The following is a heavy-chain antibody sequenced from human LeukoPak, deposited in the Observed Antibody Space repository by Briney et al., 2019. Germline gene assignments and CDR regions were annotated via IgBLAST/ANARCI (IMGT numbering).Heavy chain of an antibody. D-gene: IGHD3-9*01. V-gene: IGHV1-2*04. Sequence: ASVKVSCKASGYTFTGYYMHWVRQAPGQGLGWMGWINPNSGGTNYAQKFQGWVTMTRATSISTAYMELSRLRSDDTAVYYCARGDDILTGYSAFDYWGQGTLVTVSS. CDR3: ARGDDILTGYSAFDY. CDR1: GYTFTGYY. CDR2: INPNSGGT. J-gene: IGHJ4*02.